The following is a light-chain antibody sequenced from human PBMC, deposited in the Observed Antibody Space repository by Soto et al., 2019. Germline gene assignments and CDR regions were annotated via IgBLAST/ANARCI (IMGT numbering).Light chain of an antibody. Sequence: QSVLTQPHSVSGSPGQSVTISCTGTSSDVGGYSYVSWYQQHPGKAPELIIYDVTERPSGVPDRFSGSKSGNTASLTIFGLQAEDEADYYCCSYTGSYSYVFGIGTKGTVL. CDR3: CSYTGSYSYV. CDR2: DVT. CDR1: SSDVGGYSY. V-gene: IGLV2-11*01. J-gene: IGLJ1*01.